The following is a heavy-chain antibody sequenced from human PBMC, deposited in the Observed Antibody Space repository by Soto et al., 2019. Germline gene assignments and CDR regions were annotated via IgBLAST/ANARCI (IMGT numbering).Heavy chain of an antibody. CDR2: IGQDGSEK. V-gene: IGHV3-7*01. CDR3: SRDSCGTTAGCAK. Sequence: EVQLVASGGDLVQPGGSLRLSCAASGFPFSSYLMSWVRRAPGKGLEWVANIGQDGSEKYYIGSVKGRFAISSDNAKNLLYLPMDSLRVEGTTMNYSSRDSCGTTAGCAKWGQGTVVIVSS. D-gene: IGHD1-1*01. CDR1: GFPFSSYL. J-gene: IGHJ4*02.